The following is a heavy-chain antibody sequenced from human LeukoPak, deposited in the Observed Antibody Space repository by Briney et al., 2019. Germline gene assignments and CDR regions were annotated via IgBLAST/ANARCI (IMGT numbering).Heavy chain of an antibody. CDR1: GGPISSYY. CDR2: IYYSGST. Sequence: SETLSLTCTVSGGPISSYYWSWIRQPPGKGLEWIGYIYYSGSTNYNPSLKSRVTISVDTSKNQFSLKLSSVTAADTAVYYCARDRDGYNRYWYFDLWGRGTLVTVSS. CDR3: ARDRDGYNRYWYFDL. D-gene: IGHD5-24*01. V-gene: IGHV4-59*01. J-gene: IGHJ2*01.